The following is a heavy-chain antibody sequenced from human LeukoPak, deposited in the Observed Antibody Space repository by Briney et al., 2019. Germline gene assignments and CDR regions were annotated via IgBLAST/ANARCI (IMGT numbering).Heavy chain of an antibody. CDR1: GGSISSGSYY. CDR3: AREGKVVAAFAFDY. Sequence: PSETLSLTCTVSGGSISSGSYYWSWIRQPAGKGLEWIGRIYTSGSTNYNPSLKSRVTISVDTSKNQFSLKLTSVTAADTAVYYCAREGKVVAAFAFDYWGQGTLVTVSS. D-gene: IGHD2-15*01. CDR2: IYTSGST. J-gene: IGHJ4*02. V-gene: IGHV4-61*02.